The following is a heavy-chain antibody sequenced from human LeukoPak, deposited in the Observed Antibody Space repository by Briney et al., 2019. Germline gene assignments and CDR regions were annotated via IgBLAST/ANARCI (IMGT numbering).Heavy chain of an antibody. J-gene: IGHJ4*02. Sequence: GGSLRLSCAASGFTFSRYWMIWVRQAPGKGLEWVSYISSSGSTIYYADSVKGRFTISRDNSKNTLYLQMNSLRAEDTAVYYCAKDVSPTMVRGVIIAFDYWGQGTLVTVSS. CDR2: ISSSGSTI. CDR1: GFTFSRYW. D-gene: IGHD3-10*01. V-gene: IGHV3-23*01. CDR3: AKDVSPTMVRGVIIAFDY.